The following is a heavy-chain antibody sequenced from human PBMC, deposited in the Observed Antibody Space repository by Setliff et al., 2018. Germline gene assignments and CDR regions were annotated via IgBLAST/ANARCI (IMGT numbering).Heavy chain of an antibody. D-gene: IGHD3-22*01. CDR2: TYYSGST. Sequence: PSETLSLTCTVSGGSISTSSYYRGWIRQPPGKGLEWIGSTYYSGSTYYNPSLKSRVTISVDTSKKQFSLKLSSVTAAGTAVYYCARGPYNIYDRSGYGFTNWFDPWGQGILVTVS. CDR3: ARGPYNIYDRSGYGFTNWFDP. CDR1: GGSISTSSYY. V-gene: IGHV4-39*07. J-gene: IGHJ5*02.